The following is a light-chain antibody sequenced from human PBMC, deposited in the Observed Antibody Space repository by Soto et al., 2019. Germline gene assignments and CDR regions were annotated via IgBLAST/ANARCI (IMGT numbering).Light chain of an antibody. J-gene: IGKJ1*01. CDR2: GAS. Sequence: EIVLTQSPGTLSLSPGESAALSCRASQSVSNNFLAWYQRKPGQAPRLLIYGASYRATDIPYRFSGSGSGTDFTLTITILEPDDFAVYYCQQYGGSPPTFGQGTKVEVK. V-gene: IGKV3-20*01. CDR1: QSVSNNF. CDR3: QQYGGSPPT.